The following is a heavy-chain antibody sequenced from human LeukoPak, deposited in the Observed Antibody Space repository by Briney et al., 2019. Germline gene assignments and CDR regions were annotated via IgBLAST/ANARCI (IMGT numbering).Heavy chain of an antibody. D-gene: IGHD3-22*01. Sequence: GGSLRLSCAASGFTFSTYGMHWVRQAPGKGLEWVAVLSYDGSNKYYADSVKGRFTISRDNSKTTLYLQMNSLRAEDTAVYYCARSAYYYDSRGYHNFYHYGMDVWGQGTTVTVSS. CDR3: ARSAYYYDSRGYHNFYHYGMDV. CDR2: LSYDGSNK. V-gene: IGHV3-30*03. J-gene: IGHJ6*02. CDR1: GFTFSTYG.